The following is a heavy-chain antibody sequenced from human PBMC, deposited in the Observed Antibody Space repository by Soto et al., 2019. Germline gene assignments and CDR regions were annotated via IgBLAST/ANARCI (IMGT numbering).Heavy chain of an antibody. CDR2: INSDGSST. D-gene: IGHD2-15*01. Sequence: GSLRLSCAASGFTFSSYWMHWVRQAPGKGLVWVSLINSDGSSTSYADSVKGRFTISRDNAKNTLYLQMNSLRAEDTAVYYCARGYCSGGSCYLPDYWGQGTLVTVSS. CDR1: GFTFSSYW. V-gene: IGHV3-74*01. J-gene: IGHJ4*02. CDR3: ARGYCSGGSCYLPDY.